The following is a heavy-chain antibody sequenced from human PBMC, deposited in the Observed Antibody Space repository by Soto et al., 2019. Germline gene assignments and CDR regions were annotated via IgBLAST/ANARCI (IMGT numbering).Heavy chain of an antibody. V-gene: IGHV3-49*03. CDR3: ARYTYTSRYTYYGMDV. CDR1: GFTFGDYA. Sequence: EVQLVESGGGLVEPGRSLRLSCTTSGFTFGDYAMSWFRLAPGKGLAWVGIVRNIAYGETTEYAASVRGRFTISRDNSKSIAYLQLNSLTSEDTAVYYCARYTYTSRYTYYGMDVWGHGTTVTVSS. CDR2: VRNIAYGETT. J-gene: IGHJ6*02. D-gene: IGHD6-13*01.